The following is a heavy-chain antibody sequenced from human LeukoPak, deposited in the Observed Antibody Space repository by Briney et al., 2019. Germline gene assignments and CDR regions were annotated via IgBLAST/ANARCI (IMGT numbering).Heavy chain of an antibody. Sequence: PGGSLRLSCAASGFTYSSYGMHWVRQAPGKGLEWVAVISYDGSNKYYADSVKGRFTISRDNSKNTLYLQMNSLRAEDTAVYYCAKVGFEQPRYWGQGTLVTVSS. CDR1: GFTYSSYG. V-gene: IGHV3-30*18. J-gene: IGHJ4*02. CDR2: ISYDGSNK. CDR3: AKVGFEQPRY. D-gene: IGHD6-13*01.